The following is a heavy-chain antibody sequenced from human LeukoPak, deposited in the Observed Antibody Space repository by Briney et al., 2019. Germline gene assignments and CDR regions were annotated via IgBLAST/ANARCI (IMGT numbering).Heavy chain of an antibody. CDR2: ISSSGSTI. V-gene: IGHV3-48*03. CDR3: ARGEDDYIWGRLGRYYCYMDV. J-gene: IGHJ6*03. D-gene: IGHD3-16*01. CDR1: GFTFSSYE. Sequence: GGSLRLSCAASGFTFSSYEMNWVRQAPGKGLEWVSYISSSGSTIYYADSVKGRFTISRDNAKNSPYLQMNSLRAEDTAVYYCARGEDDYIWGRLGRYYCYMDVWGKGTTVTVSS.